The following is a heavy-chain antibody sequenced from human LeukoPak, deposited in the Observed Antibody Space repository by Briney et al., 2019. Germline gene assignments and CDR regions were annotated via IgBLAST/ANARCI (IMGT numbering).Heavy chain of an antibody. D-gene: IGHD6-19*01. J-gene: IGHJ5*02. Sequence: ASVKVSCKASGYTFTSYDINWVRQATGQGLEWMGWMNPNSGNTGYAQKFQGRVTMTEDTSTDTAYMELSSLRSEDTAVYYCATSAGVGDWFDPWGQGTLVTVSS. CDR2: MNPNSGNT. CDR1: GYTFTSYD. CDR3: ATSAGVGDWFDP. V-gene: IGHV1-8*01.